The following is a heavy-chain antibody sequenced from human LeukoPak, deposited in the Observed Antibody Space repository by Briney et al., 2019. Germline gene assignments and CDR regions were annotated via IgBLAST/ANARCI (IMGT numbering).Heavy chain of an antibody. D-gene: IGHD3-22*01. J-gene: IGHJ4*02. CDR2: IFYSGNT. CDR3: ARRSSGGGLFDY. CDR1: GGSISSSSYY. Sequence: SETLSLTCTVSGGSISSSSYYWGWIRQPPGKGLEWIGSIFYSGNTYYNASLKSRVTISVDTSKNHFSLKLSSVTSADTAVYCCARRSSGGGLFDYWGQGTLVTVSS. V-gene: IGHV4-39*02.